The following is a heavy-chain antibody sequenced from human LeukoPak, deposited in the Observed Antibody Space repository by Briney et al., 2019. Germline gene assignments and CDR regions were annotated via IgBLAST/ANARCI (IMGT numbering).Heavy chain of an antibody. CDR3: AKMPSSGQSDYDLIDAFDI. V-gene: IGHV3-30*18. J-gene: IGHJ3*02. CDR2: ISNEGSKK. D-gene: IGHD5-12*01. CDR1: GFPFSSYG. Sequence: PGGSLRLSCVASGFPFSSYGMHWVRQTPGKGLEWVAVISNEGSKKHYTDSVKGRFTISRDNSKNTLYVQMNSLRGEDTAVYYCAKMPSSGQSDYDLIDAFDIWGQGTMVTVSS.